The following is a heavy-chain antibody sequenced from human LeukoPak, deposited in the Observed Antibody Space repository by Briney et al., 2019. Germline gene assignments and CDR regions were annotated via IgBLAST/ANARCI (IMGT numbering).Heavy chain of an antibody. CDR1: GGTFSSYA. V-gene: IGHV1-69*06. D-gene: IGHD6-13*01. J-gene: IGHJ4*02. Sequence: GASVKVSCKASGGTFSSYAISWVRQAPGQGLEWMGGIIPVFGTANYAQKFQGRVTITADKSTSTAYMELRSLRSDDTAVYYCARVGVAAGKIDYWGQGTLVTVSS. CDR2: IIPVFGTA. CDR3: ARVGVAAGKIDY.